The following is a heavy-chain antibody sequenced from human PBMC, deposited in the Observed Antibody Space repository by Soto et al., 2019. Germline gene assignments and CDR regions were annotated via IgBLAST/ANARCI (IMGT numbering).Heavy chain of an antibody. CDR3: ARAIPGPFWSSYPSYYYGMDV. Sequence: GGSLRLSCAASGFTFSSYWMHWVRQAPGKGLVWVSRINSDGSSTSYADSVKGRFTISRDNAKNTLYLQMNSLRAEDTAVYYCARAIPGPFWSSYPSYYYGMDVWGQGTMVTVSS. V-gene: IGHV3-74*01. D-gene: IGHD3-3*01. CDR1: GFTFSSYW. CDR2: INSDGSST. J-gene: IGHJ6*02.